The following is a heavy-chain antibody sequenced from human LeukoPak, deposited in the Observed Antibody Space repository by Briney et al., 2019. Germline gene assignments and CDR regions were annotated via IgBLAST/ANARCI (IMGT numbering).Heavy chain of an antibody. CDR2: IYTSGST. CDR3: ARGGRGVQYYYDSTGHFDL. D-gene: IGHD3-22*01. V-gene: IGHV4-61*02. Sequence: SQTLSLTCTVSGVSISSSSYYWSWIRQPAGKGLEWIGRIYTSGSTNYNPSLKSRVTISVDTSKNQFSLKLSSVTAADTAVYYCARGGRGVQYYYDSTGHFDLWGRGTLVTVSS. CDR1: GVSISSSSYY. J-gene: IGHJ2*01.